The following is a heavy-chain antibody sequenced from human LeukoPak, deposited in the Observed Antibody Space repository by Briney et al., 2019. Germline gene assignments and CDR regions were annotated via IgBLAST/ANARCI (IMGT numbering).Heavy chain of an antibody. V-gene: IGHV4-39*01. D-gene: IGHD6-19*01. J-gene: IGHJ4*02. CDR2: IYYSGST. CDR1: GGSISSSSYY. Sequence: SETLSLTCTVSGGSISSSSYYWGWIRQPPGKGLEWIGSIYYSGSTYYNPSLKSRVTISVGTSKNQFSLKLSSVTAADTAVYYCARHREGYSSGWADYWGQGTLVTVSS. CDR3: ARHREGYSSGWADY.